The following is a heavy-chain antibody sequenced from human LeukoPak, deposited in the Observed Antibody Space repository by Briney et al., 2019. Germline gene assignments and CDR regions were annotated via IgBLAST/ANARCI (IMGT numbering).Heavy chain of an antibody. J-gene: IGHJ4*02. V-gene: IGHV4-31*11. Sequence: SETLSLTCAVYGGSFSGYYWSWIRQHPGKGLEWIGYIYYSGSTYYNPSLKSRVTISVDTSKNQFSLKLSSVTAADTAVYYCARDRGGSYDDYWGQGTLVTVSS. CDR2: IYYSGST. D-gene: IGHD1-26*01. CDR3: ARDRGGSYDDY. CDR1: GGSFSGYY.